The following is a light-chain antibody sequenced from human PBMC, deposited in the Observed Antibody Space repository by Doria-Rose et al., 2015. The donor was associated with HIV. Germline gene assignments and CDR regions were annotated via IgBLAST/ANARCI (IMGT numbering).Light chain of an antibody. CDR3: QSYDSRLSVYV. CDR2: GNT. V-gene: IGLV1-40*02. Sequence: QSVVTQPPSVPGAPGQRVAISCTGSSSNIGAGFDVNWYQQFPGTDPKLLIHGNTNRPSGVPDRFSGSKSGTSASLATSGLRAEDEADYYCQSYDSRLSVYVFGTGTKVTVL. CDR1: SSNIGAGFD. J-gene: IGLJ1*01.